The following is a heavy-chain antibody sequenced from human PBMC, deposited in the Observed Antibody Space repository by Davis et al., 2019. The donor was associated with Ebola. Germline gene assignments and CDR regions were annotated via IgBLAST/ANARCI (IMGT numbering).Heavy chain of an antibody. D-gene: IGHD3-10*01. CDR1: GDSIKSSSSYY. Sequence: MPSETLSLTCTVSGDSIKSSSSYYWGWIRQSPGKGLEWIGSIYYSGSTYYNPSLKSRVTISADTSKNQFSLKLNSVTAADTAVYYCTGEYYSDYWGQGTLITVSS. CDR2: IYYSGST. V-gene: IGHV4-39*01. J-gene: IGHJ4*02. CDR3: TGEYYSDY.